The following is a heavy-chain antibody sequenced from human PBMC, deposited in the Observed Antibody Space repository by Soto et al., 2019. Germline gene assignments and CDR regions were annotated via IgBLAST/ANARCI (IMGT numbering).Heavy chain of an antibody. J-gene: IGHJ4*01. CDR2: INAGNGNT. V-gene: IGHV1-3*01. Sequence: GASVKVSCKASGYTFTSYAMHWVRQAPGQRLEWMGWINAGNGNTKYSQKFQGRVTITRDTSASTAYMELSSLRSEDTAVYYCARSPRYCSGGSCYMYYFDYWGQGTLVTVSS. CDR3: ARSPRYCSGGSCYMYYFDY. CDR1: GYTFTSYA. D-gene: IGHD2-15*01.